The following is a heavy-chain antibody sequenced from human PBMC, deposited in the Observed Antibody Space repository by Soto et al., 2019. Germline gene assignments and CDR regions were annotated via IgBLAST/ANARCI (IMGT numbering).Heavy chain of an antibody. CDR2: IYYSGNT. D-gene: IGHD1-20*01. J-gene: IGHJ4*02. Sequence: SETLSLTCTVSGGTISRSSDYWGWIRQPPGKGLEWIGNIYYSGNTYYNPSLQSRVTISVDTSKNQFSLKLTSATAADTAVYYCARRITRPERFDYWGQGALVTVSS. V-gene: IGHV4-39*01. CDR1: GGTISRSSDY. CDR3: ARRITRPERFDY.